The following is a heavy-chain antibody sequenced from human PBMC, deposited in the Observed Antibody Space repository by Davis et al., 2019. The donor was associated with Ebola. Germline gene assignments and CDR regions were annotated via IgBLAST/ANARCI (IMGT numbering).Heavy chain of an antibody. CDR1: GGSFSGYY. J-gene: IGHJ4*02. Sequence: MPSETLSLTCAVYGGSFSGYYWSWIRQPPGQGLEWIGEINHSGSTNYNPSLTSRVTISVDTSKNQFSLKLSSVTAADTAVYYCARGGGCSGGSCYFDYWGQGTLVTVSS. D-gene: IGHD2-15*01. CDR2: INHSGST. V-gene: IGHV4-34*01. CDR3: ARGGGCSGGSCYFDY.